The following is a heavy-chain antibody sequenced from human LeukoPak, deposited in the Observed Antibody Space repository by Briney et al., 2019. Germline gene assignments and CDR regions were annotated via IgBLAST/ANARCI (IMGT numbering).Heavy chain of an antibody. Sequence: GGSLRLSCAASGFTFSSYAMSWVRQAPGKGLEWVSAISGSAGSTYYADSVKGRFTISRDNSKNTLYLQMNSLRAEDTAVYYCAKVPSSRYYDSSGYPYWGQGTLVTVSS. J-gene: IGHJ4*02. CDR2: ISGSAGST. D-gene: IGHD3-22*01. CDR3: AKVPSSRYYDSSGYPY. V-gene: IGHV3-23*01. CDR1: GFTFSSYA.